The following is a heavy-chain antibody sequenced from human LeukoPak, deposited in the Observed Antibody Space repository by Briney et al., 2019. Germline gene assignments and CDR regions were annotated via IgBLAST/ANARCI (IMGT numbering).Heavy chain of an antibody. CDR1: GFTFSSYD. CDR3: ARGNYDRSGYYAPLD. J-gene: IGHJ4*02. Sequence: GGSLRLSCAASGFTFSSYDMHWVRQATGKGLEWVSGIGTGGDTYYPGSVKGRFTISRENDKNSLYLQMNSLRAGDTAVYYCARGNYDRSGYYAPLDWGQGTLVTVSS. V-gene: IGHV3-13*01. D-gene: IGHD3-22*01. CDR2: IGTGGDT.